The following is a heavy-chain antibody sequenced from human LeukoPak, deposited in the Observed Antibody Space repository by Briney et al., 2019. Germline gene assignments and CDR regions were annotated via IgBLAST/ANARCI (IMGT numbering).Heavy chain of an antibody. CDR3: ARVGAQGEYFDY. CDR2: IYYSGST. CDR1: GGSISSYY. V-gene: IGHV4-59*01. J-gene: IGHJ4*02. Sequence: PSETLSLTCTVSGGSISSYYWSWIRQPPGKGLEGIGYIYYSGSTNYNPSLKSRVTISVDTSKNQFSLKLSSVTAADTAVYYCARVGAQGEYFDYWGQGTLVTVSS. D-gene: IGHD1-26*01.